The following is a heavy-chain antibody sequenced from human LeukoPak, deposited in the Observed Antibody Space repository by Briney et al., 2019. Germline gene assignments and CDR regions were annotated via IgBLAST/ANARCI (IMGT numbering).Heavy chain of an antibody. V-gene: IGHV3-23*01. J-gene: IGHJ4*02. CDR3: ARVSGYCSSTSCYTRGGYDY. CDR1: GFTFSSYA. Sequence: GGSLRLSCAASGFTFSSYAMSWVRQAPGKGLEWVSAISGSGGSTYYADSVKGRFTISRDNSKNTLYLQMNSLRAEDTAVYYCARVSGYCSSTSCYTRGGYDYWGQGTLVTVSS. CDR2: ISGSGGST. D-gene: IGHD2-2*02.